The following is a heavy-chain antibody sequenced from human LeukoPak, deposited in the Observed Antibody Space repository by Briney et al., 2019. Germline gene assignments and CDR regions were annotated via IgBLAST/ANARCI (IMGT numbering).Heavy chain of an antibody. CDR2: INPNSGDT. J-gene: IGHJ3*02. CDR1: GYRFTSYD. CDR3: ARARGTRAFDI. D-gene: IGHD3-16*01. Sequence: ASVKVSCKASGYRFTSYDLNWVRQAPGQGPEWMGWINPNSGDTNYGQKFQGRVTMTRDKSITTVYMELSRLRSDDTVIYYCARARGTRAFDIWGQGTMVTVSS. V-gene: IGHV1-2*02.